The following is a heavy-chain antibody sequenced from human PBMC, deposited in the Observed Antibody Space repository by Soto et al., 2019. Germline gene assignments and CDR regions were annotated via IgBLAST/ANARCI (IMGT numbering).Heavy chain of an antibody. CDR3: ARDLVALAGYLAY. V-gene: IGHV3-30-3*01. J-gene: IGHJ4*02. CDR2: ISYDGSNK. CDR1: GFTFSSYA. D-gene: IGHD5-12*01. Sequence: GGSLRLSCAASGFTFSSYAMHWVRQAPGKGLEWVAVISYDGSNKYYADSVKGRFTISRDNSKNTLYLQMNSLRAEDTAVYYCARDLVALAGYLAYWGQGTLVTVSS.